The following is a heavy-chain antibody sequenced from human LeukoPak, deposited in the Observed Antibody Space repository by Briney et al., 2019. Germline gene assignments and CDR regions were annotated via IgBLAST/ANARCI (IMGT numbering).Heavy chain of an antibody. J-gene: IGHJ3*02. V-gene: IGHV4-38-2*02. Sequence: SETLSLTCTVSGYSISSGYYWGWIRQPPGKGLEWIGSIYHSGSTYYNPSLKSRVTISGDTSKNQFSLNLSSVTAADTAVYYCARGSRAYCGGDCYSYAFDIWGQGTMVTVSS. CDR2: IYHSGST. CDR1: GYSISSGYY. D-gene: IGHD2-21*02. CDR3: ARGSRAYCGGDCYSYAFDI.